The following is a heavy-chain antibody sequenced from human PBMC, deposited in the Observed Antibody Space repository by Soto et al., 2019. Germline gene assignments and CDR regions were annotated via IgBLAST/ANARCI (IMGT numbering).Heavy chain of an antibody. CDR3: ASAVTSVGATTKGDY. CDR1: GFSFNTYW. V-gene: IGHV3-74*01. J-gene: IGHJ4*02. CDR2: INSDGSVT. D-gene: IGHD1-26*01. Sequence: GGSLRLSCAASGFSFNTYWMHWVRQAPGKGPVWVSRINSDGSVTDYAGSVKGRFTISRDNAKNTLYLQMNSLGAEDTAVYYCASAVTSVGATTKGDYWGQGTLVTVSS.